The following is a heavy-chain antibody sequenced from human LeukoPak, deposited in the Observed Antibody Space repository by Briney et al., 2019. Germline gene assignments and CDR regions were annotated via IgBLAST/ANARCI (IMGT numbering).Heavy chain of an antibody. J-gene: IGHJ4*02. Sequence: GGSLRLSCAAPGFTFSSYGMHWVRQAPGKGLEWVAVIWYDGSNKYYADSVKGRFTISRDNSKNTLYLQMNSLRAEDTAVYYCARDNWNDVMGFDYWGQGTLVTVSS. D-gene: IGHD1-20*01. V-gene: IGHV3-33*01. CDR3: ARDNWNDVMGFDY. CDR1: GFTFSSYG. CDR2: IWYDGSNK.